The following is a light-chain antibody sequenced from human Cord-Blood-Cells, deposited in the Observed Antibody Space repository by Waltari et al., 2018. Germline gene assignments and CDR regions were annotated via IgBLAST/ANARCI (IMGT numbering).Light chain of an antibody. CDR3: CSYAGSSTYVV. V-gene: IGLV2-23*01. J-gene: IGLJ2*01. Sequence: QSALTQPASESGSPGQAIPSSCTGTSSDVWSYNLVSWYQPHPGKAPKLMIYEGSKRPSGVSNRFSGSKSGNTASLTISGLQAEDEADYYCCSYAGSSTYVVFGGGTKLTVL. CDR1: SSDVWSYNL. CDR2: EGS.